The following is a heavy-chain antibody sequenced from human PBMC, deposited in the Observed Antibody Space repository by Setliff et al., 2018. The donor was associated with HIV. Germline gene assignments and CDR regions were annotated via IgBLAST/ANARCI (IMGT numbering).Heavy chain of an antibody. D-gene: IGHD3-10*01. Sequence: SETLSLTCTVSGGSINNYFWSWIRQAPGKGLEWLGYIYISGSTNYNPSLRSRVTLSVDTSKNHFSLKLNSVTAADTAVYYCARDRGTRYGSGKDFDSWGQGILVTVSS. J-gene: IGHJ4*02. CDR3: ARDRGTRYGSGKDFDS. CDR1: GGSINNYF. CDR2: IYISGST. V-gene: IGHV4-59*12.